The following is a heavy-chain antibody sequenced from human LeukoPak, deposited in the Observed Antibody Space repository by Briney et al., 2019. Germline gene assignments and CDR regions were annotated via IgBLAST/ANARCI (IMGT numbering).Heavy chain of an antibody. J-gene: IGHJ4*02. CDR1: GYTFTSYG. Sequence: ASVKVSCKASGYTFTSYGISWVRQAPGQGLEWMGWISAYNGNTNYAQKLQGRDTMTTDTSTSTAYMELRSLRSDDTAVYYCASSGSGWYYFDYWGQGTLVIVSS. V-gene: IGHV1-18*01. CDR2: ISAYNGNT. D-gene: IGHD6-19*01. CDR3: ASSGSGWYYFDY.